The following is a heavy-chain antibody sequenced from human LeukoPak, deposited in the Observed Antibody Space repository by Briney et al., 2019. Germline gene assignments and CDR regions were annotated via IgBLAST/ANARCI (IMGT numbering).Heavy chain of an antibody. CDR3: ARGTYSSSLESYYFDY. CDR2: ISSSSSYI. D-gene: IGHD6-6*01. J-gene: IGHJ4*02. V-gene: IGHV3-21*01. CDR1: GFTFSSYS. Sequence: GGSLRLSCAASGFTFSSYSMNWVRQAPGKGLEWVSSISSSSSYIYYADSVKGRFTISRDNAKNSLYLQMNSLRAEDTAAYYCARGTYSSSLESYYFDYWGQGTLVTVSS.